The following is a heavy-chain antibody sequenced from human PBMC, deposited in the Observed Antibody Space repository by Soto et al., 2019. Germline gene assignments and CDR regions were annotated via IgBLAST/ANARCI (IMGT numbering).Heavy chain of an antibody. CDR1: GGSISSGGYY. J-gene: IGHJ4*02. V-gene: IGHV4-31*03. CDR2: IYYSGST. Sequence: SETLSLTCTVSGGSISSGGYYWSWIRQHPGKGLEWIGYIYYSGSTYYNPSLKSRVTISVDTSKNQFSLKLSSVTAADTAVYYCARVVVAATRSFDYWGQGTLVTVSS. D-gene: IGHD2-15*01. CDR3: ARVVVAATRSFDY.